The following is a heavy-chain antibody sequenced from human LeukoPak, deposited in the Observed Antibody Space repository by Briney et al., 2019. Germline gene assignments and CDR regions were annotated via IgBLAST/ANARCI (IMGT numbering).Heavy chain of an antibody. Sequence: ASVKVSCKASGYIFTDYYIHWVRQAPGQGLEWLGWISPNTLGRNYAQNFQGRVTMTGDSSITTAYLELSSLTSDDTGVYYCARQSDSYGSVSSSDYWGQGTLVTVSS. V-gene: IGHV1-2*02. J-gene: IGHJ4*02. D-gene: IGHD3-10*01. CDR3: ARQSDSYGSVSSSDY. CDR2: ISPNTLGR. CDR1: GYIFTDYY.